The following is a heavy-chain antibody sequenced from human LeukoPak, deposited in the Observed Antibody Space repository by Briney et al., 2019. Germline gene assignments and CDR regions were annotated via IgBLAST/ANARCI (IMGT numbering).Heavy chain of an antibody. D-gene: IGHD6-13*01. CDR3: ARAGGPYSNSDY. J-gene: IGHJ4*01. Sequence: GESLKISCKGSGYSYPTYWIGWVRQMPGRGLEWMGIIYPGDSDTRYSPSFQGQVTTSVDKSISTAYLQWSSLKASDTAMYYCARAGGPYSNSDYWGQGTLVTVSS. V-gene: IGHV5-51*01. CDR2: IYPGDSDT. CDR1: GYSYPTYW.